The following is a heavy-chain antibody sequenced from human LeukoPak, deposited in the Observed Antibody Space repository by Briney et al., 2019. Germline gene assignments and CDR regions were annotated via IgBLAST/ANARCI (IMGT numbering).Heavy chain of an antibody. CDR1: GGFINSYY. V-gene: IGHV4-59*08. J-gene: IGHJ3*02. CDR3: ARRAPDDAFDI. D-gene: IGHD1-14*01. Sequence: PSETLSLTCTVSGGFINSYYWSWIRQPPGKGLEWIGYIYYSGSTNYNPSLTSRVTISVDRIKNQFSLKLSSVTAADSAMYYCARRAPDDAFDIWGQGTMVTVSS. CDR2: IYYSGST.